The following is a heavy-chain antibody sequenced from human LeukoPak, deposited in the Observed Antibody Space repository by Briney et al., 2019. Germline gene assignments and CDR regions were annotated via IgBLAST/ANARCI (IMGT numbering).Heavy chain of an antibody. CDR3: ARDNVGGYDYYDSSGYQPSFDY. Sequence: GGSLRLSCAASGFTFRKYWMSWVRQAPGKGLEWVANMHPDGEEKYHVDFVEGRFTIFRDNAKNSLYLQMNSLRAEDTAVYYCARDNVGGYDYYDSSGYQPSFDYWGQGTLVTVSS. D-gene: IGHD3-22*01. V-gene: IGHV3-7*01. CDR1: GFTFRKYW. J-gene: IGHJ4*02. CDR2: MHPDGEEK.